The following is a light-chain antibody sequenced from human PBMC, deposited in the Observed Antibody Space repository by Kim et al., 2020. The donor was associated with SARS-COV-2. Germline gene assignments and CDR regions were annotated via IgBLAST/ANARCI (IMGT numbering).Light chain of an antibody. Sequence: DIQMTQSPSSLSASVGDRVTISCRANYAINSYVAWFQQKPGKAPKSLIYDASTLQPGVPSRFSGSGSGRDFTLTISSLQPEDFGTYYCQQFNFFPLTFGGGTKVDIK. J-gene: IGKJ4*01. V-gene: IGKV1-16*01. CDR3: QQFNFFPLT. CDR1: YAINSY. CDR2: DAS.